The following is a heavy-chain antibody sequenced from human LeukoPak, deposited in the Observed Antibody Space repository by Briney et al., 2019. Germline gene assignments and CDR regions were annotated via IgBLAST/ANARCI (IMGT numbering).Heavy chain of an antibody. CDR2: ISHSGGST. V-gene: IGHV3-23*01. D-gene: IGHD6-13*01. CDR1: GFTFSSYA. Sequence: GGSLRLSCAASGFTFSSYAMSWVRQAPGKGLEWVSAISHSGGSTYYADSVKGRFTVSRDKSKNTLYLQMNSLRAEDTAVYYCAKQASSHLEAYFDYWGQGTLVTVSS. CDR3: AKQASSHLEAYFDY. J-gene: IGHJ4*02.